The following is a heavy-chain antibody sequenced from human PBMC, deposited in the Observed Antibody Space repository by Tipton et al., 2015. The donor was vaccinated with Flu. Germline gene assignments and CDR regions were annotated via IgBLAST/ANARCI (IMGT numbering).Heavy chain of an antibody. J-gene: IGHJ4*02. CDR3: ARDAQEHCSSSSSCSEFDY. Sequence: TLSLTCTVSGGSISSYYWSWIRQPAGKGLEWIGRIYTSGSTSYNPSLKSRVTMSVDTSKNQFSLKLSSVTAADTAVYYCARDAQEHCSSSSSCSEFDYWGQGTLVPVFS. CDR1: GGSISSYY. CDR2: IYTSGST. D-gene: IGHD2-2*01. V-gene: IGHV4-4*07.